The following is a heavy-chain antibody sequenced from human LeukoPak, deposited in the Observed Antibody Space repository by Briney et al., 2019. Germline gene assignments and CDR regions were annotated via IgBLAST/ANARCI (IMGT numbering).Heavy chain of an antibody. V-gene: IGHV1-69*05. J-gene: IGHJ5*02. CDR2: IIPIFGTA. CDR3: ARDYGGSSGWFDP. D-gene: IGHD4-23*01. CDR1: GGTFSSYA. Sequence: SVKVSCKASGGTFSSYAISWVRQAPGQGLEWMGGIIPIFGTANYAQKFQGRVTITTDESTSTAYMELRSLTSEDTAVYYCARDYGGSSGWFDPWGQGTLVTVSS.